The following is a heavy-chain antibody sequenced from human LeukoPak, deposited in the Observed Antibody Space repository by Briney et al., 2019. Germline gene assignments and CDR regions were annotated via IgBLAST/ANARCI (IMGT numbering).Heavy chain of an antibody. J-gene: IGHJ1*01. CDR2: IYTSGST. V-gene: IGHV4-61*02. D-gene: IGHD3-10*01. Sequence: PSETLSLTCTVSGGSISSGSYYWSCIRQPAGKGLECIGRIYTSGSTNYNPSLKSRVTISVDTSKNQVSLKLNSVTAAATAVYYCAREASYGSGSDTIEFFEDWGQGTLVTVSS. CDR3: AREASYGSGSDTIEFFED. CDR1: GGSISSGSYY.